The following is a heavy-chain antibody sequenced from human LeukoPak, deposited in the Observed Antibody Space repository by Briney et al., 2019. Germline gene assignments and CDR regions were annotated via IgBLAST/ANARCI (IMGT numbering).Heavy chain of an antibody. D-gene: IGHD6-19*01. CDR1: GYTFTSYG. V-gene: IGHV1-18*04. J-gene: IGHJ4*02. CDR2: ISGHNGHT. CDR3: ARGPGIAVAGVFDY. Sequence: ASVKVSSKASGYTFTSYGINWGRQAPGQGLEWMGWISGHNGHTNYVQKMQGRVTMTTDTSTNTAYMELRNLTSDDTAVYYCARGPGIAVAGVFDYWGQGSLVTVSS.